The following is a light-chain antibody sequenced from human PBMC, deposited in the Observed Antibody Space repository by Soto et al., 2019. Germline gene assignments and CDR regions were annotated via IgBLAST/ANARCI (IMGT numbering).Light chain of an antibody. J-gene: IGLJ1*01. Sequence: HSVLPRPPSGSGFPGQPVPIPSLGTTMNVGGFNSVSWYQQHPGKAPKLMIYDVNKRPSGVPDRSSGSKSGSTASLTISGLQAEDEADYYCCSYAGSYSYAFATGTKVTVL. CDR3: CSYAGSYSYA. CDR1: TMNVGGFNS. CDR2: DVN. V-gene: IGLV2-11*01.